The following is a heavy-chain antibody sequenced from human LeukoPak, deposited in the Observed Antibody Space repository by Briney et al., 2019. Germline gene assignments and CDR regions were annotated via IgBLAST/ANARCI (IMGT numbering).Heavy chain of an antibody. V-gene: IGHV1-18*01. CDR2: ISAYNGNT. CDR1: GYTFTSYG. J-gene: IGHJ4*02. CDR3: ARDNTDSSSWYTDFDY. Sequence: ASVKVSCKASGYTFTSYGISWVRQAPGQGLEWLGWISAYNGNTNYAQKLQGRVTMTTDTSTSTAYMELRSLRSDDTAVYYCARDNTDSSSWYTDFDYWGQGTLVTVSS. D-gene: IGHD6-13*01.